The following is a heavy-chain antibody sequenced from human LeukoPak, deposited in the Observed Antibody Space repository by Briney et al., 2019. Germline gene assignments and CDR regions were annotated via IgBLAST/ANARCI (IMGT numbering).Heavy chain of an antibody. CDR1: GFTFSDYY. J-gene: IGHJ4*02. CDR2: ISSSGSTI. CDR3: ARDFEATEKFDY. Sequence: GGSLRLSCAASGFTFSDYYMSLIRQAPGKGLEWVSYISSSGSTIYYADSVKGRFTISRDNAKNSLYLQMNSLRAEDTAVYYCARDFEATEKFDYWGQGTLVTVSS. V-gene: IGHV3-11*01.